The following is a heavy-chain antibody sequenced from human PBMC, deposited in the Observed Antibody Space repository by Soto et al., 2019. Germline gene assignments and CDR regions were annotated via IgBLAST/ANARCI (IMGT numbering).Heavy chain of an antibody. V-gene: IGHV1-2*02. CDR2: INPNSGAT. CDR1: GYTFTDYY. J-gene: IGHJ4*02. CDR3: ARAAPLRYSGYALDH. D-gene: IGHD5-12*01. Sequence: QVQLVSSGAEVKKPGASVKVSCRASGYTFTDYYIHWVRQAPGQGLQWVGWINPNSGATEYAQKFQGRFTMTRDPSISTVYMEVTRLRSDDTALYFCARAAPLRYSGYALDHWGQGTRVTVST.